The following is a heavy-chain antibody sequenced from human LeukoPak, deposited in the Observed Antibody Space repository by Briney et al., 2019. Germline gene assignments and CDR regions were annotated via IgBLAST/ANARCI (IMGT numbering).Heavy chain of an antibody. CDR3: ATDRGWRTSGYYLYYFEY. Sequence: PGGSLRLSCAASGFIFTNYFMSWVRQAPGKGLEWVASIKHDGSEKYYVDSVRGRFTISRDNTMNSLYLQMSSLRAEDTAVYCATDRGWRTSGYYLYYFEYWGQGTLVTYSS. J-gene: IGHJ4*02. CDR2: IKHDGSEK. D-gene: IGHD3-3*01. V-gene: IGHV3-7*01. CDR1: GFIFTNYF.